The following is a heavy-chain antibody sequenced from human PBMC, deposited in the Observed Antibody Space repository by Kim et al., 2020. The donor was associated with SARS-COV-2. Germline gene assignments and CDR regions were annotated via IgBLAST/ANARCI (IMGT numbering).Heavy chain of an antibody. CDR2: ISGSGGHT. CDR3: AKGASAWSEIDC. Sequence: GGSLRLSCAASGFTFSNFAMSWVRQAPGKGLEWVSVISGSGGHTYYTDSVKGRFTFSRDNSKNTLYLQMNSLRADDTAIYYCAKGASAWSEIDCWGQGTLVTVSS. CDR1: GFTFSNFA. V-gene: IGHV3-23*01. D-gene: IGHD6-19*01. J-gene: IGHJ4*02.